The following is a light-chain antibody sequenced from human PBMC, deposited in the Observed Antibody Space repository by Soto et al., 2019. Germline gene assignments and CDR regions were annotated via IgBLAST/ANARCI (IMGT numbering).Light chain of an antibody. V-gene: IGKV2-28*01. CDR3: MQSIHTRT. J-gene: IGKJ1*01. CDR1: ESLLHSNGYTY. CDR2: LAS. Sequence: DPVMTQSPLSLPVTPGESASISCRSSESLLHSNGYTYLDWYLLKPGQSPQLLIYLASNRASGLPDRVSGSGSGTDSTLKISRVEAEDVGIYYGMQSIHTRTFGQGTKVEIK.